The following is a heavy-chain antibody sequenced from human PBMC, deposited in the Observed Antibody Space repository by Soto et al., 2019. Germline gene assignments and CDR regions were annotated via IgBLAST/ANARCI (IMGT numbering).Heavy chain of an antibody. J-gene: IGHJ4*02. CDR3: ARIASGYDVHFDY. CDR2: IYYSGST. D-gene: IGHD5-12*01. Sequence: PPETLSLTCTVSGGSISSGDYYWSWIRQPPGKGLEWIGYIYYSGSTYYNPSLKSRVTISVDTSKNQFSLKLSSVTAADTAVYYCARIASGYDVHFDYWGQGTLVTVSS. V-gene: IGHV4-30-4*01. CDR1: GGSISSGDYY.